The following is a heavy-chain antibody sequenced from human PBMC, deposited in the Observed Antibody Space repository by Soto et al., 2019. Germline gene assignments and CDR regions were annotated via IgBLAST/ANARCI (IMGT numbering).Heavy chain of an antibody. D-gene: IGHD1-1*01. J-gene: IGHJ4*02. CDR3: ARDHNWAFDL. Sequence: EVRLVESGGGLVQPGESLRLSCVTSGFSSSTFSMNWVRQAPGRGLEWVSYIRTSDSTIYYADSVKGRVTISTDSAKNSLYLQMDNLRAEDTAVYYCARDHNWAFDLWGQGALVTVSS. CDR1: GFSSSTFS. V-gene: IGHV3-48*01. CDR2: IRTSDSTI.